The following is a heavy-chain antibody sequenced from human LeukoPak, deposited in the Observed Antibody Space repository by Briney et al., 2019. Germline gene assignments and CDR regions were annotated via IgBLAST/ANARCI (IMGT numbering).Heavy chain of an antibody. J-gene: IGHJ4*02. CDR2: IWYDGSNK. V-gene: IGHV3-33*08. CDR1: GFTFSRYD. Sequence: GGSLRLSCVASGFTFSRYDMNWVRQAPGKGLEWVAVIWYDGSNKYYADSVKGRFTISRDNSKNTLYLQMNSLRAEDTAVYYCARELPPVVTYYFDYWGQGTLVTVSS. CDR3: ARELPPVVTYYFDY. D-gene: IGHD3-22*01.